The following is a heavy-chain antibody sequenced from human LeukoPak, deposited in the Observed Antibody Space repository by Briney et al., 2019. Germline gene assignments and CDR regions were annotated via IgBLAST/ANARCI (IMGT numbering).Heavy chain of an antibody. CDR1: GGSFSGYY. J-gene: IGHJ4*02. CDR3: ARGDLRARPFDY. CDR2: INHSGST. V-gene: IGHV4-34*01. Sequence: SETLSLTCAVYGGSFSGYYWSWIRQPPGKGLEWIGEINHSGSTNYNPSLESRVTISVDTSKNQFSLKLSSVTAADTAVYYCARGDLRARPFDYWGQGTLVTVSS. D-gene: IGHD6-6*01.